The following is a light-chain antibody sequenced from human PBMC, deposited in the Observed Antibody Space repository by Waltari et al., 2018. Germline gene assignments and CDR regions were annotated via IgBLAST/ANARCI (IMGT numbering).Light chain of an antibody. CDR3: SSYTTTSAII. Sequence: QSALTQPASVSGSPGQSITISCTGTSSDVGGYNYVAWYQQYPGKAPKLLLFDVSRGPAWVSNRFSGSKSGNTASLTISGLQAEDEADYYCSSYTTTSAIIFGGGTTLTVL. J-gene: IGLJ2*01. CDR2: DVS. V-gene: IGLV2-14*03. CDR1: SSDVGGYNY.